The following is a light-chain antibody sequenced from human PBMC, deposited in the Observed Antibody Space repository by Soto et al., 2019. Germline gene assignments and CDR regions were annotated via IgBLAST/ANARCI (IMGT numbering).Light chain of an antibody. CDR1: QGISTY. Sequence: DIQLTQSPSFLSASVGDRVTITCRASQGISTYLAWYLQRPGKAPKLLNYGASTLQSGVPSRFSGSGSGTEFTLTISSLQTEDFGTYYCQQLNSDWYAFGQGTKLEIK. V-gene: IGKV1-9*01. J-gene: IGKJ2*01. CDR3: QQLNSDWYA. CDR2: GAS.